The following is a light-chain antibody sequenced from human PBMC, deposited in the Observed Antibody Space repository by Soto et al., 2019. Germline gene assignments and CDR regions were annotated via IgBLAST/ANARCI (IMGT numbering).Light chain of an antibody. J-gene: IGLJ1*01. CDR2: EVS. V-gene: IGLV2-14*01. CDR3: NSYTSSSTLYV. Sequence: QSALTQPASVSGSPGQSITISCTGTSSDIGGYNYVSWYQQHPGKAPKLKLYEVSNRPSGVSNRFAGSKSGNTASLTISGLQAADEADYYCNSYTSSSTLYVFGTGTKVTVL. CDR1: SSDIGGYNY.